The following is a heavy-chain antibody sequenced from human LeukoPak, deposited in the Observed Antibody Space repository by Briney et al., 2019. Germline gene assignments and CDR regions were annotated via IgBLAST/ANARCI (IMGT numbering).Heavy chain of an antibody. CDR3: AKDGYEAGYYYYMDV. D-gene: IGHD6-13*01. CDR2: IQYHGSKK. CDR1: GFTFSSYG. V-gene: IGHV3-30*02. J-gene: IGHJ6*03. Sequence: PGGSLRLSCAASGFTFSSYGMHWVRQAPGKGLEWVAFIQYHGSKKYYADFVKGRFTISRDNSKNTLYLQMNSLRAEDTAVYYCAKDGYEAGYYYYMDVWGKGTTVTVSS.